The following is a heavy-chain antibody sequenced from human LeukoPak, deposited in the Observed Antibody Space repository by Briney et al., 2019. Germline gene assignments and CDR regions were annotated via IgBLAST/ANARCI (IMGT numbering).Heavy chain of an antibody. D-gene: IGHD2-8*01. V-gene: IGHV3-21*01. J-gene: IGHJ4*02. CDR3: ASSMVYAMFDY. Sequence: GGSLRLSRAASGFTFSSYSMNWVRQAPGKGLEWVSSISSSSSYIYYADSVKGRFIISRDNAKNSLYLQMNSLRAEDTAVYYCASSMVYAMFDYWGQGTLVTVSS. CDR1: GFTFSSYS. CDR2: ISSSSSYI.